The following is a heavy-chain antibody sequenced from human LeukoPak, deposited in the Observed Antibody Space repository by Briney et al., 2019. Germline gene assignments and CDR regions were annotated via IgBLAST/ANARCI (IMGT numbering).Heavy chain of an antibody. J-gene: IGHJ4*02. D-gene: IGHD1-26*01. CDR2: ISSVSSDI. CDR3: ARELHSGAYTFEY. Sequence: GGSLRLSCAASGFIFSNFGMNWVRQAPGKGLEWVSYISSVSSDIHYADSVKGRFTISRDNVQNSLYLQMNSLRDEDTAVYYCARELHSGAYTFEYWGQGALVTVSS. V-gene: IGHV3-48*02. CDR1: GFIFSNFG.